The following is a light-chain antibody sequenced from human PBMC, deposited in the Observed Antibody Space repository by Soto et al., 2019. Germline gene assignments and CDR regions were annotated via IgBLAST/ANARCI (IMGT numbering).Light chain of an antibody. J-gene: IGKJ4*01. CDR3: QQYQIYPLT. V-gene: IGKV1-5*03. CDR2: KAS. CDR1: QSINTW. Sequence: DIQMTQSPSTLSASVGDRVTITCRASQSINTWLAWYQQKPGKAPKLLIYKASSIESGVPSRFSGSGSGTEFTLNISSLQPDDFATYYCQQYQIYPLTFGGGTKVEIK.